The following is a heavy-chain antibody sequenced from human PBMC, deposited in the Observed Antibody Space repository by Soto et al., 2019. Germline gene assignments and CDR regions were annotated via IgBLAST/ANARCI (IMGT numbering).Heavy chain of an antibody. J-gene: IGHJ6*02. CDR2: IYWDDDK. D-gene: IGHD2-15*01. Sequence: QITLKESGPTLVKPTQTLTLTCTFSGFSLSTSGVGVAWIRQPPGKALEWLALIYWDDDKRYRPSLESRLTITKANAKYQVVLAMTNMDSVATAPYYCAHLPCSGGSCYSFSFSGMDVWGQGTTVTVSS. V-gene: IGHV2-5*02. CDR3: AHLPCSGGSCYSFSFSGMDV. CDR1: GFSLSTSGVG.